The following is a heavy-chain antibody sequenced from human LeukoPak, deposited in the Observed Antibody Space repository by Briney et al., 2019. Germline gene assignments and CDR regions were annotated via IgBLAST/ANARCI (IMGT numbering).Heavy chain of an antibody. J-gene: IGHJ3*02. CDR1: GGSISSYY. CDR2: IYTSGST. CDR3: ARDKSLEWSSDAFDI. Sequence: SETLSLTCTVSGGSISSYYWSWIRQPAGEGLEWIGRIYTSGSTNYNPSLKSRVTMSVDTSKNQFSLKLSSVTAADTAVYYCARDKSLEWSSDAFDIWGQGTMVTVSS. D-gene: IGHD3-3*01. V-gene: IGHV4-4*07.